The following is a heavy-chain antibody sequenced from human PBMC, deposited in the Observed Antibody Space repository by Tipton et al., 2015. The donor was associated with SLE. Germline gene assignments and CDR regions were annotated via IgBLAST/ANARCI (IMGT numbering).Heavy chain of an antibody. V-gene: IGHV4-31*03. D-gene: IGHD6-19*01. CDR2: IYYSGST. CDR3: ASGGYSSVTDY. J-gene: IGHJ4*02. CDR1: GGSISSGSYY. Sequence: TLSLTCTVSGGSISSGSYYWSWIRQPPGKGLEWIGYIYYSGSTYYNPSLKSRVTISADTSKNQFSLKLSSVTAADTAVYYCASGGYSSVTDYWGQGTLVTVSS.